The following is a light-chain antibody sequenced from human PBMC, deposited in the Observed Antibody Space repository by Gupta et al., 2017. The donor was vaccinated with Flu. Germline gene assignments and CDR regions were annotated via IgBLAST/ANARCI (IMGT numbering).Light chain of an antibody. CDR3: QQYNNWPST. Sequence: PATLSVSPGERATLSCRASQSVSSNLAWYQQKPGQAPRLLIYGASTRATGIPARFSGSGSGTEFTLTISSLQSEDFAVYYCQQYNNWPSTFGQGTKLEIK. CDR1: QSVSSN. V-gene: IGKV3-15*01. J-gene: IGKJ2*01. CDR2: GAS.